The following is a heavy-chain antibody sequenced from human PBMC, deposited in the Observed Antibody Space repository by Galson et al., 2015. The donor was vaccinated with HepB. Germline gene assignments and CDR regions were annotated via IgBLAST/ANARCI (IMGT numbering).Heavy chain of an antibody. CDR2: IRSKANSHAT. Sequence: SLRLSCAASGFTFSNAWMSWVRQAPGKGLEWVGRIRSKANSHATAYAASVKGRFTISRDDSKSAAYLQMNSLKTEDTAVYYCARLTADWYLDLWGRGTLVTVSS. J-gene: IGHJ2*01. D-gene: IGHD3-16*01. V-gene: IGHV3-73*01. CDR1: GFTFSNAW. CDR3: ARLTADWYLDL.